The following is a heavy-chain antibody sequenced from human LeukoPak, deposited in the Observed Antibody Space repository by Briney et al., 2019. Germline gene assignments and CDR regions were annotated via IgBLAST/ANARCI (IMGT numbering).Heavy chain of an antibody. J-gene: IGHJ6*03. CDR1: GGSFSGYY. V-gene: IGHV4-59*10. CDR3: ARALGSSFPYYYYYMDV. Sequence: SETLSLTCAVYGGSFSGYYWSWIRQPAGKGLEWIGRIYTSGSTNYNPSLKSRVTISVDTSKNQFSLKLSSVTAADTAVYYCARALGSSFPYYYYYMDVWGKGTTVTVSS. D-gene: IGHD6-13*01. CDR2: IYTSGST.